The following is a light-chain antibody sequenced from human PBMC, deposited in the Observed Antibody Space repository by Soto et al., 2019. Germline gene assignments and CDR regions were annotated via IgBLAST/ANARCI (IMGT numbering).Light chain of an antibody. J-gene: IGLJ2*01. CDR2: VGTGGIVG. CDR1: SGYNNYK. CDR3: GADHGSGSNFVV. Sequence: QSALTQPPSASASLGASVTLTCTLSSGYNNYKVDWYQQRPGKGPRFVMRVGTGGIVGSKGDGIPDRFSVLGSGLNRYLTIKNIQEEDESDYHCGADHGSGSNFVVFGGGTKLTVL. V-gene: IGLV9-49*01.